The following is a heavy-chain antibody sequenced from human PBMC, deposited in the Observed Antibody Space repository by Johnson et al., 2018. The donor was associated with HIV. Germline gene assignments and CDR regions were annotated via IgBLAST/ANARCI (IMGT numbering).Heavy chain of an antibody. Sequence: QVQLVESGGGVVQPGRSLRLSCAASGFIFSGFGLHWVRQAPGRGLEWVASISYDGRNKYYADSVRGRITISRDNVKNSLYLQMNSLRAEDTAVYYCAREKTPYDYVWGSYWGAFDIWGQGTMVTVSS. D-gene: IGHD3-16*01. J-gene: IGHJ3*02. CDR3: AREKTPYDYVWGSYWGAFDI. CDR1: GFIFSGFG. CDR2: ISYDGRNK. V-gene: IGHV3-30*03.